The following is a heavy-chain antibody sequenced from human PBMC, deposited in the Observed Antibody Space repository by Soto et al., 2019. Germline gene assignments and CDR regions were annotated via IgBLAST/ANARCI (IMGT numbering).Heavy chain of an antibody. V-gene: IGHV3-11*01. CDR1: GFTFSDYY. CDR3: ARFQYYYGSGSYPYYYYGMDV. J-gene: IGHJ6*02. Sequence: LRLSCAASGFTFSDYYMSWIRQAPGKGLEWVSYISSSGSTIYYADSVKGRFTISRDNAKNSLYLQMNSLRAEDTAVYYCARFQYYYGSGSYPYYYYGMDVWGQGTTVTVSS. CDR2: ISSSGSTI. D-gene: IGHD3-10*01.